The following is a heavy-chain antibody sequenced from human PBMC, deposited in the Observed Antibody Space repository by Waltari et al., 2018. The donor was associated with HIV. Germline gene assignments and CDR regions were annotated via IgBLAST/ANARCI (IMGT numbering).Heavy chain of an antibody. Sequence: VQLVDSGCGLVKPGGSLRLSCAAPGFPFNDSYITLIRQAPGKGLEWVSYISISGSTIYYAVSVKGRFTISRDNAKNSLYLQMNSLRAEDTAVYYCARDVSPELYYYYGMDVWGQGTTVTVSS. D-gene: IGHD1-7*01. CDR3: ARDVSPELYYYYGMDV. CDR2: ISISGSTI. CDR1: GFPFNDSY. V-gene: IGHV3-11*01. J-gene: IGHJ6*02.